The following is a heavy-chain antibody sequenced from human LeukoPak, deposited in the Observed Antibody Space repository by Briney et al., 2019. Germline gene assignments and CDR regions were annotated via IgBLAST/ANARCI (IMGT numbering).Heavy chain of an antibody. J-gene: IGHJ4*02. Sequence: PSETLSLTCTVSGGSISSYYWSWIRQPAGKGLEWIGRIYTSGSNNYNPSLKSRVTISVDKSKNQFSLKLSSVTAADTAVYYCARQYSSSWYLDYWGQGTLVTVSS. D-gene: IGHD6-13*01. CDR2: IYTSGSN. CDR1: GGSISSYY. V-gene: IGHV4-4*07. CDR3: ARQYSSSWYLDY.